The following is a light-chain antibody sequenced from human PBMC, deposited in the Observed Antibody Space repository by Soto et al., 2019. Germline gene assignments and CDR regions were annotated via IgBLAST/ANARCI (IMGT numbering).Light chain of an antibody. J-gene: IGKJ1*01. V-gene: IGKV3-15*01. CDR1: QSIRNT. CDR2: AAS. CDR3: QQYNNWPRT. Sequence: EIVMTQSPATLSVSLGERATLSCRASQSIRNTLAWYHQRPGQAPRLLIYAASARATGIPARFSGSGSGTEFTLTISGLQSEDFAVYYCQQYNNWPRTFGQGTKVDIK.